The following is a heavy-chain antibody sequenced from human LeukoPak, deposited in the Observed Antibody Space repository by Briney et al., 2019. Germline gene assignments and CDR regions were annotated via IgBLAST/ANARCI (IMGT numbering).Heavy chain of an antibody. CDR3: VREVGAPGSFDI. D-gene: IGHD1-26*01. J-gene: IGHJ3*02. CDR1: QFSFTNNW. CDR2: ISRDGTVT. V-gene: IGHV3-74*01. Sequence: GGSLRLSCVGSQFSFTNNWMHWVRQVPGKGLMWVSRISRDGTVTDYADSVKGRFAISRDNAKNTMYLQMNSLRGEDTGLFYCVREVGAPGSFDIWGQGTLVTVSS.